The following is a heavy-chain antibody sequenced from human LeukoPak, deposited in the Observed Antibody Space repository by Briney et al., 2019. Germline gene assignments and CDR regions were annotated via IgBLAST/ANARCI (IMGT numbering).Heavy chain of an antibody. D-gene: IGHD6-19*01. V-gene: IGHV3-13*01. CDR2: IDIPGNT. CDR1: GFTLSTYD. Sequence: TGGSLRLSCAASGFTLSTYDMHWVRQVTGKGLEWVSGIDIPGNTYYPDSVKGRFTMSRESAKNSLYLQMNSLRVGDTAVYYCARAVAGTHWFDPWGQGTLVTVSS. J-gene: IGHJ5*02. CDR3: ARAVAGTHWFDP.